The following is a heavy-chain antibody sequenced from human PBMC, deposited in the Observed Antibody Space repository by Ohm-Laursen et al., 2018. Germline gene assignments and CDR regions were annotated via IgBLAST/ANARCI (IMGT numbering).Heavy chain of an antibody. V-gene: IGHV4-59*01. J-gene: IGHJ4*02. Sequence: SQTLSLTCTVSGVSITTYYWSWIRQPPGKGLEWIGYVYYSGRTNYNPSLKSRVTLSVDTSKNQLSLRLRSVTAADTAVYYCARDRLDYNDGPFDYWGQGTLVTVSS. CDR3: ARDRLDYNDGPFDY. CDR2: VYYSGRT. CDR1: GVSITTYY. D-gene: IGHD3-22*01.